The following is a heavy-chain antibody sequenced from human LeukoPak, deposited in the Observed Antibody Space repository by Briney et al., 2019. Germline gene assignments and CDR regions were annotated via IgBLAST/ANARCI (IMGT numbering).Heavy chain of an antibody. D-gene: IGHD6-19*01. Sequence: ASVKVSLKCSVYTFTSCDINWVRQPPAPGHARMGWMKPNSCNTGYGQSFQGRINMTRDISMGTAYMELSNLTSEDTAIYYWRRGSSGRRDNWGQGTLVTVSA. CDR1: VYTFTSCD. CDR2: MKPNSCNT. V-gene: IGHV1-8*01. CDR3: RRGSSGRRDN. J-gene: IGHJ4*02.